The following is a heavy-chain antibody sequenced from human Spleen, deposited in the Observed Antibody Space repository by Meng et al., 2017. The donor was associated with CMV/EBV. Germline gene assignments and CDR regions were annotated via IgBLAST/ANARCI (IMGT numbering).Heavy chain of an antibody. CDR2: MNPNSGNT. V-gene: IGHV1-8*03. CDR3: ARVQVLLWFGELSTPGGMDV. CDR1: GYTFTTYD. Sequence: ASVKVSCKASGYTFTTYDINWVRQATGQGLEWMGWMNPNSGNTGYAQRFQGRVTITRDTSISTAYMELSSLRSEDTAVYYCARVQVLLWFGELSTPGGMDVWGQGTTVTVSS. J-gene: IGHJ6*02. D-gene: IGHD3-10*01.